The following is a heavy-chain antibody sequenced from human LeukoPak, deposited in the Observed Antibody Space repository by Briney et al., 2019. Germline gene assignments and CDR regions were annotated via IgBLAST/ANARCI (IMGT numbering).Heavy chain of an antibody. Sequence: SETLSLTCTVSGGSISSGGYYWSWIRQHPGKGLEWIGYIYYSGSTYYNPSLKSRVTISVDTSKNQFSLKLSSVTAADTAVYYCARSSPGRMDVWGQGTTVTVSS. D-gene: IGHD2-2*01. J-gene: IGHJ6*02. CDR3: ARSSPGRMDV. CDR1: GGSISSGGYY. V-gene: IGHV4-31*03. CDR2: IYYSGST.